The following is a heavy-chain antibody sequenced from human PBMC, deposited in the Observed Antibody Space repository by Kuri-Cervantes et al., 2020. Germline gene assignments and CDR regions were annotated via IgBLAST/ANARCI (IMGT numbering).Heavy chain of an antibody. CDR3: ARVGDTAMVID. CDR1: GYTFTSYD. CDR2: ISAYNGNT. J-gene: IGHJ4*02. D-gene: IGHD5-18*01. V-gene: IGHV1-8*01. Sequence: ASVKVSCKASGYTFTSYDINWVRQATGQGLEWMGWISAYNGNTSYAQKFQGRVTMTRDTSTSTVYMELSSLRSEDTAVYYCARVGDTAMVIDWGQGTLVTVSS.